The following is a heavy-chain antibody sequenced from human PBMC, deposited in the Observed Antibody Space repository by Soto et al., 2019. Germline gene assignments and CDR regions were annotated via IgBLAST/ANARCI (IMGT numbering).Heavy chain of an antibody. J-gene: IGHJ5*02. CDR1: GFTFSNYG. CDR3: ARDPYILESSGWFANWFDP. D-gene: IGHD6-19*01. V-gene: IGHV3-48*04. CDR2: TSPSTTIK. Sequence: EVQLVESGGGLVQPGESLRLSCAASGFTFSNYGMSWVRQAPGKGPEWISYTSPSTTIKFYADSVKGRFTISRDNAKSSLYLQMDSLRAEDTAVYYCARDPYILESSGWFANWFDPWGQGTLVIVS.